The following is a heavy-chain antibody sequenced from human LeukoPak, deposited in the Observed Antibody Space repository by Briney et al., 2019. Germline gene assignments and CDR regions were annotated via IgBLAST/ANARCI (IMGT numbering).Heavy chain of an antibody. D-gene: IGHD2-2*01. V-gene: IGHV4-59*01. CDR3: ARGGGLGYCSSTSCYATRFDP. CDR2: IYYSGST. Sequence: SETLSLTCTVSGGSISSYYWSWIRQPPGQGLEWIGYIYYSGSTNYNPSLKSRVTISVDTSKNQFSLKLSSVTAADTAVYYCARGGGLGYCSSTSCYATRFDPWGQGTLVTVSS. CDR1: GGSISSYY. J-gene: IGHJ5*02.